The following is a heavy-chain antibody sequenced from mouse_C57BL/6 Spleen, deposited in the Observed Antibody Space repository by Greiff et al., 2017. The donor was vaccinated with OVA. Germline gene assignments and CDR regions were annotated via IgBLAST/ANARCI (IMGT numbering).Heavy chain of an antibody. J-gene: IGHJ4*01. CDR2: ISSGSSTI. CDR1: GFTFSDYG. V-gene: IGHV5-17*01. Sequence: EVKLQESGGGLVKPGGSLKLSCAASGFTFSDYGMHWVRQAPEKGLEWVAYISSGSSTIYYADTVKGRFTISIDNAKNTLFLQMTSLRSEDTAMYYCARNGYFSMDYWGQGTSVTVSS. D-gene: IGHD2-3*01. CDR3: ARNGYFSMDY.